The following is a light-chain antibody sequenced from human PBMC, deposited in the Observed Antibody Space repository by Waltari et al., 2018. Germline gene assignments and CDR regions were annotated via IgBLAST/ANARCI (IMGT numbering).Light chain of an antibody. CDR3: QQYYSDPNN. CDR2: WAS. V-gene: IGKV4-1*01. Sequence: DIVMTQSPDSLAVSLGERATINCKSSQSVLYSSDNKNYLGWYQQKPCHPPKLLISWASTRESGVPDRFSGSGSGTDFTLTISSLQAEDVAVYYCQQYYSDPNNFGQGTKLEIE. CDR1: QSVLYSSDNKNY. J-gene: IGKJ2*01.